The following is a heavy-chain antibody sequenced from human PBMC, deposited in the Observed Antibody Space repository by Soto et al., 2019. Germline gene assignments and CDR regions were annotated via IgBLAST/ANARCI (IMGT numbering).Heavy chain of an antibody. Sequence: QVQLQESGPGLVKTSQTLSLTYTVSGGSISSGGYYWSWIRQHPGKGLKWIGYIYYSGSTYYNPSLKSRVTISVDTSKNLFSLKLSSVTAADTAVYYCARAYGSGYMDVWGQGTTVTVSS. D-gene: IGHD3-10*01. V-gene: IGHV4-31*03. CDR3: ARAYGSGYMDV. J-gene: IGHJ6*02. CDR1: GGSISSGGYY. CDR2: IYYSGST.